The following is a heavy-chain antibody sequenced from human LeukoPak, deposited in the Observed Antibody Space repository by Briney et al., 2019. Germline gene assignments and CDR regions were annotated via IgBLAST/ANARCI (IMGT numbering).Heavy chain of an antibody. D-gene: IGHD2-2*02. Sequence: GGSLRLSCAASGFNFKTYTMTWVRQAPGKGLEWVSSISSSGTFIYYADSLKGRFTISRDNAKNSLYLQVNGLRADDTAVYYCARAVVPGAIEEAFDVWGQGTMVTVSS. V-gene: IGHV3-21*01. CDR1: GFNFKTYT. CDR2: ISSSGTFI. CDR3: ARAVVPGAIEEAFDV. J-gene: IGHJ3*01.